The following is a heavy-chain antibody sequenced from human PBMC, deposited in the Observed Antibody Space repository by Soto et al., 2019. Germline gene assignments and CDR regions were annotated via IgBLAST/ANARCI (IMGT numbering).Heavy chain of an antibody. CDR3: ARETKDSSSFDY. J-gene: IGHJ4*02. CDR1: GGTFSSYA. CDR2: VIPIFGTA. D-gene: IGHD6-13*01. Sequence: SVKVSCKASGGTFSSYAISWVRQAPGQGLEWMGGVIPIFGTANYAQKFQGRVTITADESTSTAYMELSSLRSEDTAVYYCARETKDSSSFDYWGQGTLVTVSS. V-gene: IGHV1-69*13.